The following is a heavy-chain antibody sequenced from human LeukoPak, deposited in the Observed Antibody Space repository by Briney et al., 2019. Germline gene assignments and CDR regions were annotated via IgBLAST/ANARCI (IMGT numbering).Heavy chain of an antibody. CDR1: NYIFTGFY. CDR2: ISGHSGNT. D-gene: IGHD7-27*01. Sequence: ASVKVSCKASNYIFTGFYMHWVRQAPGQGLEWMGWISGHSGNTNYAQKFQDRATMTTDTSTSTAYMELRSLRFDDTAVYYCARDFAWGSGGAPIDDNWLDPWGQGILVTVSS. CDR3: ARDFAWGSGGAPIDDNWLDP. J-gene: IGHJ5*02. V-gene: IGHV1-18*04.